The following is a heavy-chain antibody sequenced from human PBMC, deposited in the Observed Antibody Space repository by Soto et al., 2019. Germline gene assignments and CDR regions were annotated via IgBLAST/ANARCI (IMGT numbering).Heavy chain of an antibody. J-gene: IGHJ4*02. CDR1: GGSISSYY. D-gene: IGHD4-17*01. V-gene: IGHV4-59*01. CDR2: IYYSGST. Sequence: SETLSLTCTVSGGSISSYYWSRIRQPPGKGLEWIGYIYYSGSTNYNPSLKSRVTISVDTSKNQFSLKLSSVTAADTAVYYCARVPYGDYYFDYWGQGTLVTVSS. CDR3: ARVPYGDYYFDY.